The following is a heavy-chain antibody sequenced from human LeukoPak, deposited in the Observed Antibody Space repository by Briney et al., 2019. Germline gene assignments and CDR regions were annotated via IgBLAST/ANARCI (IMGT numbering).Heavy chain of an antibody. CDR3: AKNGDRGAYCSGGSCYPYYYYNMDV. CDR2: ISSTGGTA. J-gene: IGHJ6*03. V-gene: IGHV3-23*01. CDR1: GFTFSSFG. D-gene: IGHD2-15*01. Sequence: GGSLRLSCAASGFTFSSFGMSWVRQAPGKGLEWVSAISSTGGTAYYADSVKGRFTISRDNSKNTLYLQMNSLRAEDTAIYYCAKNGDRGAYCSGGSCYPYYYYNMDVWGKGTTVTVSS.